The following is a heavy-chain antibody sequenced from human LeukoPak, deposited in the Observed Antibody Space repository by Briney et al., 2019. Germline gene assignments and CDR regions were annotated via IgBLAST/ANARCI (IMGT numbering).Heavy chain of an antibody. CDR1: GFTFNNYW. D-gene: IGHD3-10*01. CDR3: ARGTGGRDDY. Sequence: SGGSLRLSCAASGFTFNNYWMHWVRQPPGKGLVWVSRINSDGSITTYADSVKGRFTISRDNAKNTVYLHMNSLRAEDTAVYYCARGTGGRDDYWGQGTRVTVSS. V-gene: IGHV3-74*01. CDR2: INSDGSIT. J-gene: IGHJ4*02.